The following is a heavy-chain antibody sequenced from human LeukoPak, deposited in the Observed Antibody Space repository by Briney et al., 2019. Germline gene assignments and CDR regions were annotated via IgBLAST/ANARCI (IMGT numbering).Heavy chain of an antibody. CDR1: GFTFSSYA. J-gene: IGHJ4*02. Sequence: QSGGSLRLSCAASGFTFSSYAMSWVRQAPGKGLEWVSAISGSGGSTYYADSVKGRFTISRDNSKNTLYLQMNSLRAEDTAVYYCAQSSGWYLTFDYWGQGTLVTVSS. CDR3: AQSSGWYLTFDY. V-gene: IGHV3-23*01. D-gene: IGHD6-19*01. CDR2: ISGSGGST.